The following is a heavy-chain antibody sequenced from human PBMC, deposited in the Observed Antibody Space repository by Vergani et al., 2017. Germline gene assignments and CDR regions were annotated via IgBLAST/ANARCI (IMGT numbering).Heavy chain of an antibody. CDR3: AGPEGTSAYYYGGFDY. D-gene: IGHD3-22*01. J-gene: IGHJ4*02. Sequence: VQLVESGGGVVQPGGSRRLSCAASGFTFSTYPMTWVRQAPGKGLEWVSTISSDGGSTYYADSVTGRFTISRDNSKNTLSLQMNSLTAEDTAIYYCAGPEGTSAYYYGGFDYWGQGILVTVSS. CDR2: ISSDGGST. V-gene: IGHV3-23*04. CDR1: GFTFSTYP.